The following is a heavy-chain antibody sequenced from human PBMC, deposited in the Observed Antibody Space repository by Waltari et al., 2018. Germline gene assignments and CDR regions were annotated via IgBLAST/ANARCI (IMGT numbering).Heavy chain of an antibody. CDR2: IYHSGST. V-gene: IGHV4-38-2*01. J-gene: IGHJ6*02. Sequence: QVQLQESGPGLVKPSETLSLTCAVSGYSISSGYYWGWIRQPPGKGLEWIGSIYHSGSTYYNPSLKSRVTRSVDTSKNQFSLKLSSVTAADTAVYYCARQIAVAGYYYYGMDVWGQGTTVTVSS. CDR1: GYSISSGYY. D-gene: IGHD6-19*01. CDR3: ARQIAVAGYYYYGMDV.